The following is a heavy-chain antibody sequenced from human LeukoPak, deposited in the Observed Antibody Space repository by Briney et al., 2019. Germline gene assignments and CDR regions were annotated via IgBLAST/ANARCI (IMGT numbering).Heavy chain of an antibody. CDR3: AKEYSNSPTGDY. D-gene: IGHD4-11*01. Sequence: RSGGSLRLSCAASGFTFSTHDLNWVRQAPGKGLEWVSFISSRSSTIYYADSVKGRFTISRDNSKNTLYLQMNSLRAEDTAVYYCAKEYSNSPTGDYWGQGTLVTVSS. CDR1: GFTFSTHD. J-gene: IGHJ4*02. CDR2: ISSRSSTI. V-gene: IGHV3-48*01.